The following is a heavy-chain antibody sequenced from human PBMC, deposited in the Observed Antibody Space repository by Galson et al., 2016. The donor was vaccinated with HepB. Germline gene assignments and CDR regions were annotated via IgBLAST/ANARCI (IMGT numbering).Heavy chain of an antibody. Sequence: SLRLSCAASGFTFSSYGMIWVRQAPGKGLEWVSGISSSGGSTYYADSVKGRFTSSRDNSKNTLFLQMNSLRAEDTALYYCAKEVRYFDCLPDYWGQGTLVTVSS. D-gene: IGHD3-9*01. V-gene: IGHV3-23*01. CDR3: AKEVRYFDCLPDY. CDR2: ISSSGGST. J-gene: IGHJ4*02. CDR1: GFTFSSYG.